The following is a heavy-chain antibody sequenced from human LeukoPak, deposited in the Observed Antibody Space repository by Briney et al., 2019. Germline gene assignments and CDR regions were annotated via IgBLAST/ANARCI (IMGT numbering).Heavy chain of an antibody. CDR1: GGSISSGSYY. V-gene: IGHV4-61*02. CDR2: IYTSGST. Sequence: PSQTLSLTCTVSGGSISSGSYYWSWIRQPAGKGLEWIRRIYTSGSTNYNPSLKSRVTISVDTSKNQFSLKLSSVTAADTAVYYCARASVGMNLGYFDYWGQGTLVTVSS. J-gene: IGHJ4*02. CDR3: ARASVGMNLGYFDY. D-gene: IGHD2-21*01.